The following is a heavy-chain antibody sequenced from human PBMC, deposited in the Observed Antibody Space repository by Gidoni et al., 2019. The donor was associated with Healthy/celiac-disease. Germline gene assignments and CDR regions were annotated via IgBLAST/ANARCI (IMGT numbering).Heavy chain of an antibody. Sequence: EVQLVESGGGWVQPGRSLRTSCAASGFPFDDSAMHWVRQAPGKGLELVSGISGNSGSIGYADSVKGRFTISRDNAKNSLYLLMNSLRAEDTALYYCAKEGGEIGQLVAGSFDYWGQGTLVTVSS. D-gene: IGHD6-13*01. CDR3: AKEGGEIGQLVAGSFDY. V-gene: IGHV3-9*01. CDR1: GFPFDDSA. CDR2: ISGNSGSI. J-gene: IGHJ4*02.